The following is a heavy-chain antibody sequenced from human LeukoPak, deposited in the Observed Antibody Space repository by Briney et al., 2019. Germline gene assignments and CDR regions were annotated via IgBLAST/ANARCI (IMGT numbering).Heavy chain of an antibody. V-gene: IGHV3-48*01. CDR1: GFTFSSSS. CDR2: IRGSSSTI. J-gene: IGHJ6*02. D-gene: IGHD3-10*01. Sequence: GGSLRLSCVASGFTFSSSSMNWVRQAPGKGLEWVSYIRGSSSTIYYADSVKGRFTISRDNAENSLYLQMNSLRAEDTAVYYCARDLWDYFGSGTYYYYAMDVWGQGTTVTVSS. CDR3: ARDLWDYFGSGTYYYYAMDV.